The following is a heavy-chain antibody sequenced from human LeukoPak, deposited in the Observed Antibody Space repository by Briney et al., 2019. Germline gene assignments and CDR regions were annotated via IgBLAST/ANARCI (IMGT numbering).Heavy chain of an antibody. V-gene: IGHV4-39*07. CDR1: GGSISSSSYY. CDR3: AGGSYGYNYYYGMDV. J-gene: IGHJ6*02. D-gene: IGHD1-26*01. Sequence: SETLSLTCTVSGGSISSSSYYWGWIRQPPGKGLEWIGSIYYSGSTYYNPSLKSRVTISVDTSKNQFSLKLSSVTAADTAVYYCAGGSYGYNYYYGMDVWGQGTTVTVSS. CDR2: IYYSGST.